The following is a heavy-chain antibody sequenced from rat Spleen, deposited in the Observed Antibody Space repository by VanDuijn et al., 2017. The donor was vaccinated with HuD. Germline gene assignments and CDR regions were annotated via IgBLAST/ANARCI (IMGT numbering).Heavy chain of an antibody. V-gene: IGHV5-31*01. CDR3: TTEDYGGPFAY. CDR2: ITNASGRT. CDR1: GFTFNNYW. D-gene: IGHD1-11*01. Sequence: EVQLVETGGGLVQPGRSLKLSCVASGFTFNNYWMTWIRQVPGKGLEWVASITNASGRTYYRDSVKGRFTISRDNAKSTLYLQMDSLRSEDTATYYCTTEDYGGPFAYWGQGTLVTVSS. J-gene: IGHJ3*01.